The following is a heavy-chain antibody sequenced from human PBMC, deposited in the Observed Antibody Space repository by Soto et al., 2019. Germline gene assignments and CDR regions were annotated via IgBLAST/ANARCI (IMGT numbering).Heavy chain of an antibody. D-gene: IGHD3-22*01. V-gene: IGHV2-5*02. CDR2: IYWDDDK. CDR3: ADRPGFSMSFDY. CDR1: EFSLNPSGVG. J-gene: IGHJ4*02. Sequence: SGPTLVNPTHTLTLTCTFSEFSLNPSGVGVAWVRQPPGKALEWLAHIYWDDDKRFSPSLETRLTITKDTSKNHVVLTMTNMDAVDTGPDYCADRPGFSMSFDYWGQGALVTVSS.